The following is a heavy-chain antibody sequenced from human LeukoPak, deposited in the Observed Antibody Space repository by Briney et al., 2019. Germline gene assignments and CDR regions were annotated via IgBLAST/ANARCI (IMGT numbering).Heavy chain of an antibody. CDR3: AREGYSSSSRWDY. D-gene: IGHD6-6*01. Sequence: ASVKLSCKAFGGTVCTYAISWVRQAPGQGLEWMGGIIPIFGTANYAQKFQGRVTITADESTSTAYMELSSLRSEDTAVYYCAREGYSSSSRWDYWGQGTLVTVSS. CDR2: IIPIFGTA. V-gene: IGHV1-69*13. J-gene: IGHJ4*02. CDR1: GGTVCTYA.